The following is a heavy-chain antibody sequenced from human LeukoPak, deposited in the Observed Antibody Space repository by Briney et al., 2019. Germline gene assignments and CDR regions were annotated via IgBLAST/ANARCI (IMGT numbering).Heavy chain of an antibody. CDR3: ARDYKYAFDN. D-gene: IGHD5-24*01. Sequence: GESLRLSCAASGFTFSDYSMNWVRQAPGKGLEWISYIGIDSGNTNYADSVKGRFTISGDKAKNSLYLQMNSLRVEDTAVYYCARDYKYAFDNWGQGTLVTVSS. CDR1: GFTFSDYS. CDR2: IGIDSGNT. V-gene: IGHV3-48*01. J-gene: IGHJ4*02.